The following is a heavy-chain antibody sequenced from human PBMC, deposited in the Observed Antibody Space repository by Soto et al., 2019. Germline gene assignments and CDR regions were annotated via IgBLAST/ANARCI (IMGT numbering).Heavy chain of an antibody. CDR2: ISPDSGGT. V-gene: IGHV1-2*02. D-gene: IGHD3-16*01. J-gene: IGHJ4*02. CDR3: ARDSATRSDYHSYAY. Sequence: GASVKVSCKTSGYTFTGYYIHWVRQAPGQGLEWMGWISPDSGGTNYAQKFQGRVTMTRDTSISTAYMELSWLKSDDTAVYYCARDSATRSDYHSYAYWGQGTLVTVSS. CDR1: GYTFTGYY.